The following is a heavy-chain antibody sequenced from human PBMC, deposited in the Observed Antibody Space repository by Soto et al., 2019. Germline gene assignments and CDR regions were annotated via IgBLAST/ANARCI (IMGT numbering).Heavy chain of an antibody. J-gene: IGHJ4*02. Sequence: QVQLQESGPGLVKPSETLSLTCTVSGGSVSSGSYYWSWIRQPPGKGLEWIGYIYYSGSTNYNPALKSRFIIAVDTSKIPFSPTLNSVSAADTAVYYCASYSSGWYDVSYWGQGTLVTVSS. CDR1: GGSVSSGSYY. V-gene: IGHV4-61*01. CDR3: ASYSSGWYDVSY. D-gene: IGHD6-19*01. CDR2: IYYSGST.